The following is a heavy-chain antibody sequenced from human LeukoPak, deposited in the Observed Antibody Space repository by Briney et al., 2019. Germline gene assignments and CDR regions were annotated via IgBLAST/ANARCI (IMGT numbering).Heavy chain of an antibody. Sequence: PGGSLRLSCAASGFTFSSYGMHWVRQAPGKGLEWVAVIWYDGSNKYYADSVKGRFTISRDNSKNTLYLQMNSLRAEDTAVYYCARDPPFDGSVHFDYWDQGTLVTVSS. V-gene: IGHV3-33*01. J-gene: IGHJ4*02. CDR3: ARDPPFDGSVHFDY. CDR1: GFTFSSYG. CDR2: IWYDGSNK. D-gene: IGHD3-9*01.